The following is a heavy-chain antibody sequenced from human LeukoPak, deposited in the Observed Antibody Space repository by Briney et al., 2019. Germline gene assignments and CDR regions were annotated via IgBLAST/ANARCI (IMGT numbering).Heavy chain of an antibody. CDR2: ISSSSRYI. Sequence: GGSLRLSCAASGFTFSTYSMNWVRQAPGKGLEWVSSISSSSRYIYYADSVKARFTSSRDNAKNSLYLQMNRLRAEDTAVYYCARERANYDILTGYYIMDAEAPDYWGQGTLVTVSS. CDR1: GFTFSTYS. J-gene: IGHJ4*02. D-gene: IGHD3-9*01. V-gene: IGHV3-21*01. CDR3: ARERANYDILTGYYIMDAEAPDY.